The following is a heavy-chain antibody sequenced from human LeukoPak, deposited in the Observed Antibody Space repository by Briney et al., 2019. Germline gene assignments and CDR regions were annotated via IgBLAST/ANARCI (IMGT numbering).Heavy chain of an antibody. CDR3: ARAMVRGDTPSDY. Sequence: GVSVKVSCKASGYTFTGYYMHWVRQAPGQGLEWMGIINPSGGSTSYAQKFQGRVTMTRDMSTSTVYMELSSLRSEDTAVYYCARAMVRGDTPSDYWGQGTLVTVSS. J-gene: IGHJ4*02. CDR1: GYTFTGYY. V-gene: IGHV1-46*01. CDR2: INPSGGST. D-gene: IGHD3-10*01.